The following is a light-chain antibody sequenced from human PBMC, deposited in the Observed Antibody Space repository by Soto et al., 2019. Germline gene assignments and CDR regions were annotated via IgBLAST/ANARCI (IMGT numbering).Light chain of an antibody. J-gene: IGLJ1*01. CDR3: CSYAGSSTYV. Sequence: QSALIQPASGSGSPGQSITISCTGTSSDVGSYNLVSWYQQHPGKAPKPMIYEGSKRPSGVSNRFSGSKSGNTASLTISGLQAEDEADYYCCSYAGSSTYVFGTGTKVTVL. V-gene: IGLV2-23*01. CDR1: SSDVGSYNL. CDR2: EGS.